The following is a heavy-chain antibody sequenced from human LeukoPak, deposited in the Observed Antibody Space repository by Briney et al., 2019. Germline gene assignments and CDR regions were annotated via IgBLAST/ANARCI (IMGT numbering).Heavy chain of an antibody. Sequence: SETLSLTCAVYGGSFSGYYWSWIRQPPGKGLEWIGEINHSGSTNYNPSLKSRVTISVDTSKNQFSLKLSPVTAADTAVYYCARGSLGAGTMVRGVLDYWGQGTLVTVSS. CDR3: ARGSLGAGTMVRGVLDY. J-gene: IGHJ4*02. V-gene: IGHV4-34*01. CDR2: INHSGST. D-gene: IGHD3-10*01. CDR1: GGSFSGYY.